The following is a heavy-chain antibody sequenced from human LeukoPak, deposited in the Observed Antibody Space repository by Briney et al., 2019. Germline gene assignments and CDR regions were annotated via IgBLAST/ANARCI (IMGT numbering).Heavy chain of an antibody. CDR1: GFSLTTTGVG. CDR3: AHLYFYNNAGYSRALDS. CDR2: IYWDDEE. V-gene: IGHV2-5*02. J-gene: IGHJ4*02. Sequence: ESGPTLVKPTQTLTLTCTFSGFSLTTTGVGVGWIRQPPGKALEGLALIYWDDEERYSPSLRTRLTITKDTSNSQVVLTLTNMDPVDTATYYCAHLYFYNNAGYSRALDSWGQGILVTVSS. D-gene: IGHD2-15*01.